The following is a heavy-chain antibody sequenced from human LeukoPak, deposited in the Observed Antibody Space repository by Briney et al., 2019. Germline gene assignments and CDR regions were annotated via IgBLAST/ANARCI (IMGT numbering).Heavy chain of an antibody. D-gene: IGHD6-13*01. J-gene: IGHJ4*02. CDR3: ARDRDHSNNWCIFLDY. CDR1: GFTFNYFS. V-gene: IGHV3-48*02. CDR2: ISSSSNTI. Sequence: PGGSLRLSCAASGFTFNYFSVNWVRQAPGKGLEWVSYISSSSNTIYYADSVKGRFTISRDNARNSLYLQMNSLRDEDTAVYYCARDRDHSNNWCIFLDYWGQGTLVTVSS.